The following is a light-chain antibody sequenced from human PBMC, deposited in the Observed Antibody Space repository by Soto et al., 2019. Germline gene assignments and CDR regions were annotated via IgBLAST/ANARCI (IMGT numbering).Light chain of an antibody. Sequence: SVLTQPASVSGSPGQSITISCTGTSSDVGNYNLVSWYQQHPGKAPKLMIYEVSKRPSGVSNRFSGSKSGNTASLTISGLQAEDEADYYCCSYAGSSTYVVFGGGTKVTVL. J-gene: IGLJ2*01. CDR2: EVS. CDR1: SSDVGNYNL. V-gene: IGLV2-23*02. CDR3: CSYAGSSTYVV.